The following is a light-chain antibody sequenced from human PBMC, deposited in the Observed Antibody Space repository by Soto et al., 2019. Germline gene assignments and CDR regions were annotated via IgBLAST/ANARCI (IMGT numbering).Light chain of an antibody. J-gene: IGKJ4*01. CDR2: DAS. Sequence: EIVLTQSPATLSLSPGERATLSCRASQSISSYLAWYQQKPGQPPRLLILDASNRATDIPARFSGSGSGTDFSLTISSLEPEDFAVYYCHQRSNWPETFGGGTKADIK. V-gene: IGKV3-11*01. CDR3: HQRSNWPET. CDR1: QSISSY.